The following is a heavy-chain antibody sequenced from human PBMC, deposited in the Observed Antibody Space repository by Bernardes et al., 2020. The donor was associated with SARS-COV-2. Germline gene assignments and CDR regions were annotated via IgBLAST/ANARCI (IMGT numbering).Heavy chain of an antibody. D-gene: IGHD6-13*01. CDR2: INPNSGGT. V-gene: IGHV1-2*04. CDR3: ARGGYSSSWYAFDI. Sequence: ASEKVSCKASGYTFTGYYMHWVRQAPGQGLEWMGWINPNSGGTNYAQKFQGWVTMTRDTSISTAYMELSRLRSDDTAVYYCARGGYSSSWYAFDIWGQGTMVTVSS. J-gene: IGHJ3*02. CDR1: GYTFTGYY.